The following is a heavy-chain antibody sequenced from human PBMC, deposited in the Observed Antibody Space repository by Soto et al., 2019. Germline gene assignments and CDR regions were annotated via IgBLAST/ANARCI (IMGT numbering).Heavy chain of an antibody. D-gene: IGHD1-26*01. CDR3: ARVLSYWGAFDI. V-gene: IGHV3-30*03. Sequence: GGSLRLSCAASGFTFSSYGMHWVRQTPGKGLEWVAVISYDGSNKYYADSVKGRFTISRDNSKNTLYLQMNSLRAEDTAVYYCARVLSYWGAFDIWGQGTMVTVSS. CDR2: ISYDGSNK. CDR1: GFTFSSYG. J-gene: IGHJ3*02.